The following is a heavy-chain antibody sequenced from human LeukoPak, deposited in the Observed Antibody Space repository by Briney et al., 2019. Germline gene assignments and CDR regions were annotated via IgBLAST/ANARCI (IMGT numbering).Heavy chain of an antibody. Sequence: GGSLRLSCSASGFTLSSYDMHWVRQAPGKGLEWVSAFHTDGGTYYLGSVKGRFTISREDAKNSLYLQMNTLRAGDTAVYYCARGSGPGVTTIDSWGQGTLVIVSS. CDR1: GFTLSSYD. J-gene: IGHJ4*02. CDR3: ARGSGPGVTTIDS. V-gene: IGHV3-13*01. CDR2: FHTDGGT. D-gene: IGHD4-17*01.